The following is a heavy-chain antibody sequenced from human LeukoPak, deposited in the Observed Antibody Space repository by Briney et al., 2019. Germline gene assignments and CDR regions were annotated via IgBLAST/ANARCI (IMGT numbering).Heavy chain of an antibody. CDR2: IIPIFGTA. CDR3: AREFSRRTYYYDSSGYLGY. V-gene: IGHV1-69*05. CDR1: GGTFSSYA. Sequence: SVEVSCKASGGTFSSYAISWVRQAPGQGLEWMGRIIPIFGTANYAQKFQGRVTITTDESTSTAYMELSSLRSEDTAVYYCAREFSRRTYYYDSSGYLGYWGQGTLVTVSS. D-gene: IGHD3-22*01. J-gene: IGHJ4*02.